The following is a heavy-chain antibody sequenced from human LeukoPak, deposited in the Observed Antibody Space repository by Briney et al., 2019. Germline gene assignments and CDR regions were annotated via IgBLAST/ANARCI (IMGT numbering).Heavy chain of an antibody. D-gene: IGHD3-10*01. J-gene: IGHJ4*02. CDR2: ISYDGSKK. CDR1: GFTFSSYG. Sequence: GRSLRLSCAASGFTFSSYGMHWVRQSPGKGLEWVAVISYDGSKKYYADSVKGRFTISRDNSKNTLYLQMNSLRAEDTAVYYCARMDIGLVRDWGQGTLVTVSS. CDR3: ARMDIGLVRD. V-gene: IGHV3-30*03.